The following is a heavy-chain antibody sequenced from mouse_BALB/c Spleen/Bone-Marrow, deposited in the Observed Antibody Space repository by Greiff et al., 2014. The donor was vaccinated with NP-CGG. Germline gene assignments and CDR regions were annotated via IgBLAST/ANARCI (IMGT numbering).Heavy chain of an antibody. Sequence: VKLMESGAELVRPGVSVKISCEGSGYTFTDYAMHWVKQSHAKSLEWIGVISTYYGDASYNQKFKGKATMTVDKSSSTAYMELARLTSEDSAIYYCARDAMDYWGQGTSVTVSS. CDR1: GYTFTDYA. CDR2: ISTYYGDA. V-gene: IGHV1S137*01. J-gene: IGHJ4*01. CDR3: ARDAMDY.